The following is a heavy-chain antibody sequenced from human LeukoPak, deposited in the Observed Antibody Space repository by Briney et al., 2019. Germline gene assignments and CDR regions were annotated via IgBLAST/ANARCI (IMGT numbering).Heavy chain of an antibody. CDR1: SGSISTYY. CDR3: AKYSSGWLIDS. D-gene: IGHD6-19*01. CDR2: IYYSGST. V-gene: IGHV4-59*01. J-gene: IGHJ4*02. Sequence: SETLSLTCTVSSGSISTYYWTWIRQPPGKGLEWIGYIYYSGSTNYNPSLKSRVAISIDTSKNQFSLKLSSVTAAETAVYYCAKYSSGWLIDSWGQGTLVTVSS.